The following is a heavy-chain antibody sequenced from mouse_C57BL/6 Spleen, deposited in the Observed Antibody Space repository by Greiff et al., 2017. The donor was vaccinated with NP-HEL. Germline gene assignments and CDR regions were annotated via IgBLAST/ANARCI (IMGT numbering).Heavy chain of an antibody. V-gene: IGHV1-55*01. J-gene: IGHJ2*01. CDR3: ARRLVAKDYFDY. CDR1: GYTFTSYW. Sequence: QVQLKQPGAELVKPGASVKMSCKASGYTFTSYWITWVKQRPGQGLEWIGDIYPGSGSTNYNEKFKSKATLTVDTSSSTAYMQLSSLTSEDSAVYYCARRLVAKDYFDYWGQGTTLTVSS. CDR2: IYPGSGST. D-gene: IGHD1-1*01.